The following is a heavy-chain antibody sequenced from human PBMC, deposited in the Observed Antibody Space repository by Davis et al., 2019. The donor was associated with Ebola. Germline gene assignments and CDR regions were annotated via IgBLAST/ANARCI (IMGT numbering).Heavy chain of an antibody. CDR2: IKQDGSEK. CDR3: VRVLRFLEWLPYFDY. CDR1: GFTFSSYW. Sequence: GGSLRLSCAASGFTFSSYWMSWVPQAPGKGLEWVANIKQDGSEKYYVDSVKGRFTISRDNAKNSLYLQMNSLRAEDTAVYYCVRVLRFLEWLPYFDYWGQGTLVTVSS. V-gene: IGHV3-7*04. D-gene: IGHD3-3*01. J-gene: IGHJ4*02.